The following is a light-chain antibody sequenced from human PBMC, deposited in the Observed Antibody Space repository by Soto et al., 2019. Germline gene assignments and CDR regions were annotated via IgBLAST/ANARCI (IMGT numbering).Light chain of an antibody. J-gene: IGLJ1*01. Sequence: QSALTQPASVSGSPGQSITISCTGTTNDVGGYNYVSWYQQHPGKAPKLLIFEVSSRPSGVSNRSSGSKSGNTASLTISALQAEDEADYFCNSYSSSTSLPYVFGTGTKLTVL. V-gene: IGLV2-14*01. CDR1: TNDVGGYNY. CDR3: NSYSSSTSLPYV. CDR2: EVS.